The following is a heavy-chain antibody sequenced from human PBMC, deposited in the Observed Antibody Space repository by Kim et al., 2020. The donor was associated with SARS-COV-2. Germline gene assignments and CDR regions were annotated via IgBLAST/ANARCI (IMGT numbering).Heavy chain of an antibody. CDR3: ARGMFASGFDV. Sequence: GGSLRLSCVASGCTLNTYWINGVVISQRKWLVCVTKIYISLRAEHYADSVKGRFTMSRDNAKNTVILQMHSLRAEDTAVYYCARGMFASGFDVWGQGTTVTISS. V-gene: IGHV3-74*01. D-gene: IGHD3-10*02. CDR2: IYISLRAE. J-gene: IGHJ6*02. CDR1: GCTLNTYW.